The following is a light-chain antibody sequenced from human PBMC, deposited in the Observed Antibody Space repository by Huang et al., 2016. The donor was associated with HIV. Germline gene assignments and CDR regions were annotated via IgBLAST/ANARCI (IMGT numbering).Light chain of an antibody. J-gene: IGKJ5*01. CDR1: QDIRMS. Sequence: DIQMTQSPSSLSASVGDRVTITCRASQDIRMSLAWYQQKPGKAPKLLLFAASRLESVFPSRFSGSGSGTDYTLTISSLQPEDFATYYCQQYYTTPRDTFGQGTRLAIK. CDR2: AAS. V-gene: IGKV1-NL1*01. CDR3: QQYYTTPRDT.